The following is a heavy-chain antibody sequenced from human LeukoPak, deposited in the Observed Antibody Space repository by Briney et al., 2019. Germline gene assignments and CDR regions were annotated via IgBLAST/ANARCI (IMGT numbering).Heavy chain of an antibody. V-gene: IGHV1-8*01. Sequence: ASVKVSCKASGYTFTSYDINWVRQATGQGLEWMGWMNPNSGNTGYAQKFQGRVTMTRDTSTSTVYMELSSLRSDDTAVYYCARTAARRFDYWGQGTLVTVSS. CDR1: GYTFTSYD. D-gene: IGHD6-6*01. J-gene: IGHJ4*02. CDR2: MNPNSGNT. CDR3: ARTAARRFDY.